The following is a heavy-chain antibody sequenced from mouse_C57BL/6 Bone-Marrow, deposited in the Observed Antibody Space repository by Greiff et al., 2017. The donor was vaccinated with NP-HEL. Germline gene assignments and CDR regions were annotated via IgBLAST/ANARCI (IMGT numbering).Heavy chain of an antibody. Sequence: QVQLQQPGAELVKPGASVKLSCKASGYTFTSYWMQWVKQRPGQGLEWIGEIDPSDSYTNYNQKFKGKATLTVDTSSSTAYMQLSSLTSEDSAVYYCARERGNYYGRGYFDVWGTGTTVTVSS. CDR2: IDPSDSYT. V-gene: IGHV1-50*01. J-gene: IGHJ1*03. CDR3: ARERGNYYGRGYFDV. D-gene: IGHD1-1*01. CDR1: GYTFTSYW.